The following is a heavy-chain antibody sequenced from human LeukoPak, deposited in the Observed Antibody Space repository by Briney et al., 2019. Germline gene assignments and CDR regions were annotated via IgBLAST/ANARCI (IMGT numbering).Heavy chain of an antibody. J-gene: IGHJ4*02. CDR1: GCTFSSYW. CDR3: ARDVYCSGGSCFASTPRFDY. V-gene: IGHV3-7*01. Sequence: PGGSLRLSCAASGCTFSSYWMSWIRQAPGKGLEWVANIKQSGSEKYYVDSVKGRFTISRDNAKNSVYLQMNSLRAEDTAVYYCARDVYCSGGSCFASTPRFDYWGQGTLVTVSS. D-gene: IGHD2-15*01. CDR2: IKQSGSEK.